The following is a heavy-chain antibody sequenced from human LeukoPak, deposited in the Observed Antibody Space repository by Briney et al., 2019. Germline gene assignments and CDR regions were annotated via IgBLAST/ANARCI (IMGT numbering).Heavy chain of an antibody. D-gene: IGHD6-13*01. V-gene: IGHV4-59*08. CDR2: IYYSGST. CDR3: ARGSSWTIDY. J-gene: IGHJ4*02. CDR1: GGSISSYY. Sequence: TSETLSLTCTVSGGSISSYYWSWIRQPPGKGLEWIGYIYYSGSTNYNPSLESRVTISVDTSKNQFSLKLSSVTAADTAVYYCARGSSWTIDYWGQGTLVTVSS.